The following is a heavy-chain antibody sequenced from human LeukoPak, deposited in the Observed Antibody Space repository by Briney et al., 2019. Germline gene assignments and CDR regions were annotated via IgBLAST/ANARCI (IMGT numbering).Heavy chain of an antibody. V-gene: IGHV4-59*08. CDR3: ASSTTTVTTTPAAFDI. CDR2: IYYSGST. CDR1: GGSISNYY. D-gene: IGHD4-17*01. J-gene: IGHJ3*02. Sequence: SETLSLTCTVSGGSISNYYWSWIRQPPGKGLEWIGYIYYSGSTNYNPSLKGRVTISVDTSKNQFSLKLSSVTAADTAVYYCASSTTTVTTTPAAFDIWGQGTMVTVSS.